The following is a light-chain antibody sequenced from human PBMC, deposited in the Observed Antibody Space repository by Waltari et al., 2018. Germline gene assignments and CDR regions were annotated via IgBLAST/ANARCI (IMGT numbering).Light chain of an antibody. Sequence: SYVLTQLSSMSVTPGQTATIVCGGLHIGTKAVHWYQRKAGQAPLLVLHDDDTRPSGIPDRFSGTNSGDTATLTISGVEAEDEADYFCQVWDSHTVVFGGGTNLTVL. CDR1: HIGTKA. J-gene: IGLJ2*01. CDR2: DDD. V-gene: IGLV3-21*02. CDR3: QVWDSHTVV.